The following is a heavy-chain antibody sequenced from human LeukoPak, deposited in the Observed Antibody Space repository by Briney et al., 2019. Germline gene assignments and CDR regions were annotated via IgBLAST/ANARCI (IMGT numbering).Heavy chain of an antibody. V-gene: IGHV3-21*01. CDR3: AKDARIFGVINYFDS. D-gene: IGHD3-3*01. CDR1: EFTFSKYT. J-gene: IGHJ4*02. CDR2: ISSSSSYI. Sequence: GGSLRLSCAASEFTFSKYTVHWVRQAPGTGLEWVSSISSSSSYIYYADSVKGRFTISRDNANNSVFLELNTLSVDDTSIYYCAKDARIFGVINYFDSWGQGTLVTVSS.